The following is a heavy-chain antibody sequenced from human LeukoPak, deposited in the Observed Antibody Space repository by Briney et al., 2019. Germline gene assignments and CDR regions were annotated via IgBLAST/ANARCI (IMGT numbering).Heavy chain of an antibody. Sequence: PSETLSLTCTVSGGSISSHYWSWIRQPPGKGLEWIGYIYYSGSTNYNPSLKSRVTISVDTSKNQFSLKLSSVTAADTAVYYCATDQLLWFGATGMDVWGQGTTVTVSS. CDR3: ATDQLLWFGATGMDV. V-gene: IGHV4-59*11. D-gene: IGHD3-10*01. CDR2: IYYSGST. J-gene: IGHJ6*02. CDR1: GGSISSHY.